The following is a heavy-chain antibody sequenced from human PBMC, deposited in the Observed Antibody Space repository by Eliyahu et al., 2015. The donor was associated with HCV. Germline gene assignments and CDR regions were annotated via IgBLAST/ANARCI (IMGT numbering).Heavy chain of an antibody. CDR3: ARAPGEYDILTAFDY. V-gene: IGHV4-31*03. CDR2: IYYSGST. Sequence: QVQLQESGPGLVKPSQTLSLXCXXSXGXXSSGGYYWSWIRQHPGKGLEWIGYIYYSGSTYYNPSLKSRVTISVDTSKNQFSLKLSSVTAADTAVYYCARAPGEYDILTAFDYWGQGTLVTVSS. CDR1: XGXXSSGGYY. D-gene: IGHD3-9*01. J-gene: IGHJ4*02.